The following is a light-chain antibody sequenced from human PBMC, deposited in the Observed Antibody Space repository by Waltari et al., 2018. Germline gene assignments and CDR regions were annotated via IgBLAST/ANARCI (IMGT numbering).Light chain of an antibody. J-gene: IGLJ2*01. CDR3: SSHATTSVI. CDR2: DVS. V-gene: IGLV2-14*03. CDR1: SSYVGSYNY. Sequence: QSALTQPASVSGSPGPSITLSCTGTSSYVGSYNYVPWYQQHPGKVPELTIYDVSYRPSGVSNRFSGSKSGNTASLTISGLQAEDEADYYCSSHATTSVIFGGGTKLTVL.